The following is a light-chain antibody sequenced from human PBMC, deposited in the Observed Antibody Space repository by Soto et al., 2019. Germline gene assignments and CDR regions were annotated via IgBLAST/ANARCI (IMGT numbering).Light chain of an antibody. CDR1: SSEVGGYNS. V-gene: IGLV2-14*01. Sequence: QSVLTQPASVSGSPGQSITISCTGTSSEVGGYNSVSWYQQHPGKAPKIMIYEVSNRPSGVSNCFSGSRSGNTASLTISGLQAEDEADYSCSSYTTSSTLLYVFGTGTKVTVL. J-gene: IGLJ1*01. CDR3: SSYTTSSTLLYV. CDR2: EVS.